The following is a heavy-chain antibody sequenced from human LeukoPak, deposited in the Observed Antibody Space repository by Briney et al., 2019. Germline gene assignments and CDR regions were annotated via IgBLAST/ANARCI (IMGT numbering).Heavy chain of an antibody. Sequence: GESLKISCKGSGYSFSTHWIGWVRQMPGKGLDWMGIMYPRDSDIRYSPSFQGQVTMSADNSISTAYLQWSGLKASDTAMSYCATSLKCSSTSCYAFDIWGQATMVTVSS. D-gene: IGHD2-2*01. V-gene: IGHV5-51*01. CDR3: ATSLKCSSTSCYAFDI. CDR1: GYSFSTHW. J-gene: IGHJ3*02. CDR2: MYPRDSDI.